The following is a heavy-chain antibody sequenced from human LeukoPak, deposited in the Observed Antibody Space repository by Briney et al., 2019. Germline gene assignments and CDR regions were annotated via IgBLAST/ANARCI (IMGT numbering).Heavy chain of an antibody. V-gene: IGHV1-69*04. CDR2: IIPILGIA. CDR1: GGTFSSYA. J-gene: IGHJ4*03. CDR3: ARGADGDCSGDSCYLNY. D-gene: IGHD2-15*01. Sequence: GAAVKDSCKASGGTFSSYAISWVRQTPGQGLEWMGRIIPILGIANYAQKFQGRVTITADKSTSTAYMELSSLRSEDTAVYYCARGADGDCSGDSCYLNYWGQGTLVTVSS.